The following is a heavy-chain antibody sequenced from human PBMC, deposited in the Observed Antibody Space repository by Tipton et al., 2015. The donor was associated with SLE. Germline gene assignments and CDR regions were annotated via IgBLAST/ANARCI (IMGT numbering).Heavy chain of an antibody. J-gene: IGHJ5*02. CDR2: INPNSGGT. V-gene: IGHV1-2*06. CDR1: GYTFTGYY. Sequence: QSGPEVKKPGASVKVSCKASGYTFTGYYMHWVRQAPGQGLEWMGRINPNSGGTNYAQKFQGRVTMTRDTSISTAYMELRSLRSDDTAVYYCARTPFPANWFDPWGQGTLVTVSS. D-gene: IGHD2/OR15-2a*01. CDR3: ARTPFPANWFDP.